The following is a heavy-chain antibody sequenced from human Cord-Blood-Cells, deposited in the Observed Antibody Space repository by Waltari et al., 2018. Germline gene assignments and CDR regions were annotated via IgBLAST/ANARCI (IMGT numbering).Heavy chain of an antibody. J-gene: IGHJ2*01. V-gene: IGHV1-46*01. CDR3: ARAYWYFDL. Sequence: QVQLVQSGAEVTQPGASAKVSCTPSGYPFTSYSMHWVRQAPGQGLEWMGIINPSGGSTSYAQKFQGRVTMTRDTSTSTVYMELSSLRSEDTAVYYCARAYWYFDLWGRGTLVTVSS. CDR2: INPSGGST. CDR1: GYPFTSYS.